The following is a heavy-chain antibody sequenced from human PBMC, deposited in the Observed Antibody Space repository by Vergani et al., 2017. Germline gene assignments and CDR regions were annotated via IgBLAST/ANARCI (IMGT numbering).Heavy chain of an antibody. D-gene: IGHD1-14*01. J-gene: IGHJ6*03. CDR3: ARLRGYGEPLYYYYYMDV. Sequence: QVQLQQWGAGLLKPSETLSLTCAVYGGSFSGYYWSWIRQPPGKGLEWIGEINHSGSTNYNPSLKSRVTISVDTSKNQCFLKLRSVTAADTAVYYCARLRGYGEPLYYYYYMDVWGKGTTVTVSS. CDR2: INHSGST. CDR1: GGSFSGYY. V-gene: IGHV4-34*01.